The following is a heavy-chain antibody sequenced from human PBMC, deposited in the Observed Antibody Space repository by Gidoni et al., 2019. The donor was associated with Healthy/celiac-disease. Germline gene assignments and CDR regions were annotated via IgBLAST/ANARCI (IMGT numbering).Heavy chain of an antibody. CDR3: ARPTEYSSSPGYRAYYYYGMDV. CDR1: GYTFTGSY. J-gene: IGHJ6*02. D-gene: IGHD6-6*01. CDR2: INPNSGGT. V-gene: IGHV1-2*02. Sequence: QVQLVQSGAEVKKPGASVKVSCKASGYTFTGSYMHWVRQAPGQGLEWMGWINPNSGGTNYAQKFQGRVTMTRDTSISTAYMELSRLRSDDTAVYYCARPTEYSSSPGYRAYYYYGMDVWGQGTTVTVSS.